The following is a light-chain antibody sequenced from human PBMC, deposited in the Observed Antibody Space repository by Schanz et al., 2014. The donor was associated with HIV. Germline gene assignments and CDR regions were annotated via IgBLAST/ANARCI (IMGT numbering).Light chain of an antibody. J-gene: IGKJ4*01. Sequence: EIVLTQSPGTLSLSPGERATLSCRASQSVSSSYLAWYQQKPGQSPRLLIYAASTRATGIPDRFSGSGSGTDFSLTISRLEPEDFAVYYCQQYGSSPRLTFGGGTTVEIK. CDR3: QQYGSSPRLT. V-gene: IGKV3-20*01. CDR2: AAS. CDR1: QSVSSSY.